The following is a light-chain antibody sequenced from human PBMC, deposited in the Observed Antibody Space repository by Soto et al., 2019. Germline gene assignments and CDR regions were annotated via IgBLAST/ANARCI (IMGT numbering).Light chain of an antibody. J-gene: IGLJ1*01. CDR3: SSYAGSTSYV. CDR1: RSDVGGYNY. CDR2: KVS. V-gene: IGLV2-8*01. Sequence: QSALTQPPYASGSHGQSVTISCTGTRSDVGGYNYVSWYQQHPGKAPKLMIYKVSKRPSGVPDRFSGSKSGNTASLTVSGLQAEDEADYYCSSYAGSTSYVFGTGTKLTVL.